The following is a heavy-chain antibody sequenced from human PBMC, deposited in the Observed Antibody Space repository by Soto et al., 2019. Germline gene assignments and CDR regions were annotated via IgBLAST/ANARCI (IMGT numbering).Heavy chain of an antibody. D-gene: IGHD3-22*01. Sequence: SVKVSCKASGGTFSSYAISWVRQAPGQGLEWMGVINPTVGIANYAQKFQGRVRLTGDASTSTVYMELSSLRSEDSAVYYCARVYDYYDRSGTDFWGQGTQVTVSS. V-gene: IGHV1-69*10. CDR1: GGTFSSYA. CDR2: INPTVGIA. J-gene: IGHJ4*02. CDR3: ARVYDYYDRSGTDF.